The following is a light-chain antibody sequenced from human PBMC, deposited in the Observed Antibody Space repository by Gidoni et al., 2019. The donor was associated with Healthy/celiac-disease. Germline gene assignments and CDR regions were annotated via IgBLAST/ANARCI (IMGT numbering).Light chain of an antibody. V-gene: IGKV3-11*01. Sequence: EIVLTQSPATLSLSPGERATLSCRASQSVSSYLAWYQQKPGQAPRLLIYDASNRATGIPARLSGSGSGTDFTLTISSLKPEDFAVYYCQQRSKGWTFGQGTKVEIK. CDR1: QSVSSY. CDR2: DAS. CDR3: QQRSKGWT. J-gene: IGKJ1*01.